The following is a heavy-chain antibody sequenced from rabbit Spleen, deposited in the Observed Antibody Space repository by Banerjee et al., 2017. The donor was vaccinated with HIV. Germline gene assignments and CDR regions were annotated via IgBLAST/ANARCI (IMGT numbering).Heavy chain of an antibody. CDR3: ARGGDWAGAGFNL. CDR2: IYGGSSGST. Sequence: QSLEESGGDLVKPGASLTLTCTASGFSFSSSYYMCWVRQAPGKGLECIACIYGGSSGSTYYASWAKGRFTISKTSSTTVTLQMTSLTAADTATYFCARGGDWAGAGFNLWGPGTLVTVS. V-gene: IGHV1S40*01. CDR1: GFSFSSSYY. J-gene: IGHJ4*01. D-gene: IGHD2-1*01.